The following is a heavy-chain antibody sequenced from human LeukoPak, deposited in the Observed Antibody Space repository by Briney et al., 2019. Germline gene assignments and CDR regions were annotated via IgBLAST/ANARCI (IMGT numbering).Heavy chain of an antibody. J-gene: IGHJ5*02. Sequence: SETLSLTCTVSGASMSSYFWSWIRQTPGKGLEWIGFIHDSGDTKYEPSLKSRVTMSLDTSKNQLSLTLRSVPAADTGVYYCARDSERGVIGGFDPWGQGIQVTVSS. CDR1: GASMSSYF. D-gene: IGHD3-10*01. CDR2: IHDSGDT. V-gene: IGHV4-59*01. CDR3: ARDSERGVIGGFDP.